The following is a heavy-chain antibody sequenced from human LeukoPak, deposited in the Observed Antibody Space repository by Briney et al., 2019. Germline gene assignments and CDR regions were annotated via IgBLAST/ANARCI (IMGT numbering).Heavy chain of an antibody. V-gene: IGHV1-69*04. CDR3: ARRREDFGYCSSISCYTLDV. D-gene: IGHD2-2*02. CDR1: GGTFSSYA. CDR2: IIPILGIA. J-gene: IGHJ6*02. Sequence: SVKVSCKASGGTFSSYAISWVRQAPGQGVEWMGRIIPILGIANYAQKFQGRVTITADKSTSTAYMELSSLRSEDTAVYYCARRREDFGYCSSISCYTLDVWGQGTTVTVSS.